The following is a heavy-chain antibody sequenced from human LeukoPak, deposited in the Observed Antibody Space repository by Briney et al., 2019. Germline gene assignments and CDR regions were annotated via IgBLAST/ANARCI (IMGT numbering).Heavy chain of an antibody. V-gene: IGHV3-30*18. CDR2: ISYDGSNK. J-gene: IGHJ4*02. CDR3: AKDWGTAMVDIDY. CDR1: GFTFSSYG. D-gene: IGHD5-18*01. Sequence: GGSLRLSCAASGFTFSSYGMHWVRQAPGKGLEWVAVISYDGSNKYYADSVKDRFTISRDNSKNTLYLQMNSLRAEDTAVYYCAKDWGTAMVDIDYWGQGTLVTVSS.